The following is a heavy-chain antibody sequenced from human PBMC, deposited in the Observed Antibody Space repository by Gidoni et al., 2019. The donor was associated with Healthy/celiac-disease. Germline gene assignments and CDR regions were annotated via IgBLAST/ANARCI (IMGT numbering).Heavy chain of an antibody. Sequence: QVQLVQSGAEVKKPGASVKVSCKASGYTFTGYCMHWVRQAPGQGLEWMGWINPNSGGTNYAQKFQGRVTMTRDTSISTAYMELSRLRSDDTAVYYCARDQTAEPYSYYYGMDVWGQGTTVTVSS. J-gene: IGHJ6*02. CDR2: INPNSGGT. V-gene: IGHV1-2*02. CDR3: ARDQTAEPYSYYYGMDV. D-gene: IGHD2-15*01. CDR1: GYTFTGYC.